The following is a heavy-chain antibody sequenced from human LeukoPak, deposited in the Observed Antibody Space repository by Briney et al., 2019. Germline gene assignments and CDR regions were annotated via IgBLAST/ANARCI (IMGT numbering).Heavy chain of an antibody. Sequence: SETLSLTCTVSGGSISSSTHYWGWIRQPPGKELEWIGSIYYSGRTYYNPSLKSRVTISVDTSKNQFSLRLSSVTAADTAVYYCARPDQRGYSYGYSAFDIWGQGTMVTVSS. CDR2: IYYSGRT. J-gene: IGHJ3*02. CDR3: ARPDQRGYSYGYSAFDI. D-gene: IGHD5-18*01. CDR1: GGSISSSTHY. V-gene: IGHV4-39*01.